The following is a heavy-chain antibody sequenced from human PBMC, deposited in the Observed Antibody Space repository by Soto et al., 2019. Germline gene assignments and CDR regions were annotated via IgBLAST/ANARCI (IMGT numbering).Heavy chain of an antibody. CDR2: IYWDDDK. CDR3: ARRRGGFGGGWTTPDFDY. J-gene: IGHJ4*02. Sequence: QITLKESGPTVVKPTQTLTLTCSLSGFSLHTAGVGVGWIRQPPGKALEWLAVIYWDDDKSWNPSLRDRLTINRDASDDQVVLTVTNRDPVDTGTYYCARRRGGFGGGWTTPDFDYWGQGTLVTVSS. D-gene: IGHD6-19*01. CDR1: GFSLHTAGVG. V-gene: IGHV2-5*02.